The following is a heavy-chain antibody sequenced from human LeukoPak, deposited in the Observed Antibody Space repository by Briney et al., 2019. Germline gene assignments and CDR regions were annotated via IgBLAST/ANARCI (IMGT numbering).Heavy chain of an antibody. Sequence: GGSLRLSCLASGITFSSYSMHWVGQAPGKGLQYVSGISINGGSTYYADSVKGRFTISRDKSKNTLYLQMSSLIVEDTAVYYCVKGGYYFDFDSWGQGTLVTVSS. CDR1: GITFSSYS. CDR3: VKGGYYFDFDS. J-gene: IGHJ4*02. D-gene: IGHD3-22*01. CDR2: ISINGGST. V-gene: IGHV3-64D*06.